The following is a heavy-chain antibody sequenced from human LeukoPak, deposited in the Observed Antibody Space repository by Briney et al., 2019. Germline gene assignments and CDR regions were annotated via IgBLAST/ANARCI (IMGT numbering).Heavy chain of an antibody. Sequence: GGSLRLSCAASGFTFSSYAMHWVRQAPGKGLEWVAVTSYDGSNNYYAESVKGRFTISRDNSKSTLYLQMSSLRAEDTALYYCAKKKTTGYYSYYAMDVWGQGTTVTVSS. V-gene: IGHV3-30*04. CDR1: GFTFSSYA. CDR2: TSYDGSNN. D-gene: IGHD1-14*01. J-gene: IGHJ6*02. CDR3: AKKKTTGYYSYYAMDV.